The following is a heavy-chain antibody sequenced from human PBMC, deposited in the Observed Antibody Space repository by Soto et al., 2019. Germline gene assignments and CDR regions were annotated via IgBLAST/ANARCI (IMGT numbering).Heavy chain of an antibody. CDR2: IYWDDDK. D-gene: IGHD2-2*01. Sequence: QITLKESGPPLVKPTQTLTLTCTFSGFSLSTSGVGVGWIRQPPGKALEWLALIYWDDDKRYSPSLKSRLTITKDTSKNQVVLTMTNMDPVDTATYYCAHRRGIVVVPATYQNWFDPWGQGTLVTVSS. CDR1: GFSLSTSGVG. J-gene: IGHJ5*02. V-gene: IGHV2-5*02. CDR3: AHRRGIVVVPATYQNWFDP.